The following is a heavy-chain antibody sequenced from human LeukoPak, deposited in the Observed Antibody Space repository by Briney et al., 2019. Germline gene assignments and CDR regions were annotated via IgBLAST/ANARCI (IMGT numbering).Heavy chain of an antibody. V-gene: IGHV4-39*01. Sequence: SETLSLTCTVSGGSISSSSYYWGWIRQPPGKGLEWIGSIYYSGSTYYNPSLKSRVTISVDTSKNQFSLRLSSVTAADTAVYYCARHDVVYPASYYFDYWGQGTLVTVSS. CDR2: IYYSGST. CDR3: ARHDVVYPASYYFDY. CDR1: GGSISSSSYY. J-gene: IGHJ4*02. D-gene: IGHD2-8*02.